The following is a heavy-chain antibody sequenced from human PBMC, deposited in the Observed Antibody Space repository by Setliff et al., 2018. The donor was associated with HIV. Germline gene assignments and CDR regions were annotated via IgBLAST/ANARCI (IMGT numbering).Heavy chain of an antibody. CDR1: GYTFATYW. Sequence: GESLKISCKGSGYTFATYWIGWVRQMPGKGLEWMGVIYPGDSDSKYSPSFQDRVTFSVDKSVNTAYLQWSSLQASDTAMYYCARHTRKLELLEWLSTSYYYFYYMDVWGKGTAVTV. CDR2: IYPGDSDS. J-gene: IGHJ6*03. CDR3: ARHTRKLELLEWLSTSYYYFYYMDV. V-gene: IGHV5-51*01. D-gene: IGHD3-3*01.